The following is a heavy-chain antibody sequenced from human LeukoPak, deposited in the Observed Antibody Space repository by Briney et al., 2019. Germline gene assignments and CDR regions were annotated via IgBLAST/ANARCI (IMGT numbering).Heavy chain of an antibody. D-gene: IGHD3-16*01. CDR1: GFTFSSYA. CDR3: ARSWGGFGL. J-gene: IGHJ3*01. V-gene: IGHV3-74*01. Sequence: GRSLRLSCAASGFTFSSYAMHWVRQAPGKGLVWVSRISGDGSSTYYAGSVKGRFTISRDNAKNTVYLQMNSLRAEDTAMYYCARSWGGFGLWGQGTVVTVSS. CDR2: ISGDGSST.